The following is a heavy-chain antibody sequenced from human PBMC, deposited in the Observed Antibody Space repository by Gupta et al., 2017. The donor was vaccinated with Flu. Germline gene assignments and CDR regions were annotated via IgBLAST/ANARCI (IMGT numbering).Heavy chain of an antibody. D-gene: IGHD4-17*01. V-gene: IGHV4-59*08. Sequence: SWIRQPPGKGLEWLAYINYGGDTNNNPSLKSRATISMDTSRNQVSLNLNSVTAADTAVYYCARHNGLIYFMDVWGKGTTVTVSS. CDR2: INYGGDT. CDR3: ARHNGLIYFMDV. J-gene: IGHJ6*03.